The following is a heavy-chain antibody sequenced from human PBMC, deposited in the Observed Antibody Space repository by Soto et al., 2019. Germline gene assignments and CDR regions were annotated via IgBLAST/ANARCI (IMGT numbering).Heavy chain of an antibody. V-gene: IGHV4-34*01. J-gene: IGHJ4*02. Sequence: SETLSLPCAVYGGSFSGYYWSWIRQPPGKGLEWIGEINHSGSSNYNPSLKSRVTISLDTSKNQFSLKLSSVTAADTAVYYCARTSCSGGSCSFDYWGQGTLVTVSS. D-gene: IGHD2-15*01. CDR3: ARTSCSGGSCSFDY. CDR1: GGSFSGYY. CDR2: INHSGSS.